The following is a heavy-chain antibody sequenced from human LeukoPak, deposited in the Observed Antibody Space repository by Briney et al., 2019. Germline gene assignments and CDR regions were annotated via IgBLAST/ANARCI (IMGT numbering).Heavy chain of an antibody. V-gene: IGHV3-74*03. J-gene: IGHJ4*02. CDR2: INGDGSIT. CDR1: GFTFSSYW. D-gene: IGHD3-10*01. CDR3: ARDLQYGTGSYLFY. Sequence: PGGSLRLSCAASGFTFSSYWMHWVRQVPGKGLVWVSRINGDGSITEYADSVKGRFTISRDNARNTLYVQMNSLRAEDTAVYYCARDLQYGTGSYLFYWGQGTLVTVSS.